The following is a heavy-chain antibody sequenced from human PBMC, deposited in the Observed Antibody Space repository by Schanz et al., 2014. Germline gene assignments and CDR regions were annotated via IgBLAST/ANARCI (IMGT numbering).Heavy chain of an antibody. Sequence: QVQLVHSGPEVKKPGSSVKVSCQAFGDTFSKYNIMWVRQVPGQGLEWLGRIMPLRGIGNNAWKFQDRLTITADKSMNITYMELSSLGTEDTAVDYCTRLRRADPNGFDVWGQGTTVTVS. CDR3: TRLRRADPNGFDV. CDR2: IMPLRGIG. CDR1: GDTFSKYN. V-gene: IGHV1-69*02. D-gene: IGHD6-19*01. J-gene: IGHJ6*02.